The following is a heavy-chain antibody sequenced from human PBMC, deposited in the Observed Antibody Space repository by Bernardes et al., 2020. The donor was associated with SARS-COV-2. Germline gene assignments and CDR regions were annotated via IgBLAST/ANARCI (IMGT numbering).Heavy chain of an antibody. J-gene: IGHJ4*02. CDR3: AKDLAVAALLGGGYFDY. CDR1: GFTFSSYG. D-gene: IGHD6-25*01. V-gene: IGHV3-30*18. CDR2: ISFDGSNK. Sequence: GGSLRLSCAASGFTFSSYGMHWVRQAPGKGLEWVAVISFDGSNKNYADSVKGRFTISRDNSKNTLYLQMNSLRAEDTAVYYCAKDLAVAALLGGGYFDYWGQGALVTVSS.